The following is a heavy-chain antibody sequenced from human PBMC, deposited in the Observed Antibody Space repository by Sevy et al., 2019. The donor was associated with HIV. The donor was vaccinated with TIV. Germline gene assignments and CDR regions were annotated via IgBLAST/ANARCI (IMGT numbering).Heavy chain of an antibody. CDR1: GFTFSSYA. CDR3: ARYVWGSYRWRLDY. Sequence: GGSLRLSCAASGFTFSSYAMHWVRQAPGKGLEWVAVISYDGSNKYYADSVKGRFTISRDNSKNTLYLQMNSLRAEDTDVYYCARYVWGSYRWRLDYWGQGTLVTVSS. D-gene: IGHD3-16*02. V-gene: IGHV3-30-3*01. CDR2: ISYDGSNK. J-gene: IGHJ4*02.